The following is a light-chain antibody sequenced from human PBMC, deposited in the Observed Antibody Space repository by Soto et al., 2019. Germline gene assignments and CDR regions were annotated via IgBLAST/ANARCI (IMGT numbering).Light chain of an antibody. CDR1: HDISNY. CDR2: DAS. CDR3: QQYDNLPLT. J-gene: IGKJ4*01. V-gene: IGKV1-33*01. Sequence: IQMTQSPSSLSASVGDRFTITCQASHDISNYLNWYQQKPGKAPKLLIYDASNLETGVPSRFSGSGSGTDFTFTISSLQPEDIATYYCQQYDNLPLTFGGGTKV.